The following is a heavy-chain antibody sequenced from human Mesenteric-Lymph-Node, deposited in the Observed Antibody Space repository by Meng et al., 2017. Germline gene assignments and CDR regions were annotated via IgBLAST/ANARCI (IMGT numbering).Heavy chain of an antibody. D-gene: IGHD3-16*01. V-gene: IGHV3-74*01. CDR3: ARGASMGLGDY. Sequence: GGSLRLSCAASGFTFSSYWMHWVRQAPGKGLVWVSRINSDGSSTSYADSVKGRFTISRDNAKNTPYLQMNSLRAEDTAVYYCARGASMGLGDYWGQGTLVTCYS. CDR1: GFTFSSYW. J-gene: IGHJ4*02. CDR2: INSDGSST.